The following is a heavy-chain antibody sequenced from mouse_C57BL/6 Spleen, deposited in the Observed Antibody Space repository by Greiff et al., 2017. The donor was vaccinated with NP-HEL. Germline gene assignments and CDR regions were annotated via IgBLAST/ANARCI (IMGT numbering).Heavy chain of an antibody. J-gene: IGHJ3*01. D-gene: IGHD2-4*01. Sequence: EVQRVESGGGLVKPGGSLKLSCAASGFTFSDYGMHWVRQAPEKGLEWVAYISSGSSTIYYAATVKGRFTISRDNAKNTLFLQMTSLRSEDTAMYYCAKPHYDYDVSWFAYWGQGTLVTVSA. CDR2: ISSGSSTI. V-gene: IGHV5-17*01. CDR3: AKPHYDYDVSWFAY. CDR1: GFTFSDYG.